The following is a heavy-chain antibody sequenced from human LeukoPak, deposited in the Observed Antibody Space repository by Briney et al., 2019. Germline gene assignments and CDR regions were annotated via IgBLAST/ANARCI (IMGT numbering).Heavy chain of an antibody. V-gene: IGHV3-9*01. CDR1: GFTFKDYG. CDR3: AKHMRATNTYSFFGLDV. Sequence: GRSLRLSCAATGFTFKDYGIHWVRQPPGKGLEWVSSINWSGGDTEYADSVKGRFNISRDNAKNSLYFQLSSLRPEDTALYYCAKHMRATNTYSFFGLDVWRRGTTVSVSS. D-gene: IGHD1-26*01. CDR2: INWSGGDT. J-gene: IGHJ6*02.